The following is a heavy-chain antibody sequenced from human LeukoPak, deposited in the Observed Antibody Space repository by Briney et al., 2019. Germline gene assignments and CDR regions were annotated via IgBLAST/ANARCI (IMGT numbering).Heavy chain of an antibody. J-gene: IGHJ6*02. CDR1: GGTFSSYA. CDR2: IIPIFGTA. V-gene: IGHV1-69*01. Sequence: SVKVSCKASGGTFSSYAISWVRQAPGQGLEWMGGIIPIFGTAKYAQKFQGRVTITADESTSTAYMELSSLRSEDTAVYYCASDGPPYYYGDYGSYYYYYGMDVWGQGTTVTVSS. D-gene: IGHD4-17*01. CDR3: ASDGPPYYYGDYGSYYYYYGMDV.